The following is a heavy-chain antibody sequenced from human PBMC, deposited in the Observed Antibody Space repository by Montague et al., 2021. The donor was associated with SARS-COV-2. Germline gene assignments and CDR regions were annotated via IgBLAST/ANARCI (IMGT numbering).Heavy chain of an antibody. Sequence: TLSLTCTVSGDAIISGDYEWTWVRQPPGKGLEWIGYMRLSGASHYNPSLKGRVSISIDTTKNQFSLKLNSVTAADTAVYYCARDRGLGVAENFDCWGQGTLVTVSS. V-gene: IGHV4-30-4*01. CDR3: ARDRGLGVAENFDC. D-gene: IGHD3-10*01. CDR2: MRLSGAS. CDR1: GDAIISGDYE. J-gene: IGHJ4*02.